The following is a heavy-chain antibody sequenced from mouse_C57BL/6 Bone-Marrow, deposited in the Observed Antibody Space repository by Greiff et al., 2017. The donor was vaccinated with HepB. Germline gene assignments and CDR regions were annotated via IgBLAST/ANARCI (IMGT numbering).Heavy chain of an antibody. D-gene: IGHD2-3*01. CDR1: GYTFTSYW. J-gene: IGHJ2*01. V-gene: IGHV1-53*01. CDR2: INPSNGGT. Sequence: QVQLQQPGTELVKPGASVKLSCKASGYTFTSYWMHWVKQRPGQGLEWIGNINPSNGGTNYNEKFKSKATLTVDKSSSTAYMQLGSLTTEDSAVYYCARESRWLDYLDYWSQGTTLTVSS. CDR3: ARESRWLDYLDY.